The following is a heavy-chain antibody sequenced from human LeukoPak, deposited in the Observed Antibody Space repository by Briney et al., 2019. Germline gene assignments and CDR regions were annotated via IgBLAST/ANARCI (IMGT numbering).Heavy chain of an antibody. J-gene: IGHJ3*02. Sequence: LSLTCGVYAGSLTNYFCHWIRQAPGKGLEWVAVISYDGSNKYYADSVKGRFTISRDNSKNTLYLQMNSLRAEDTAVYYCASSWDIVATPDIWGQGTMVTVSS. CDR3: ASSWDIVATPDI. CDR1: AGSLTNYF. V-gene: IGHV3-30-3*01. D-gene: IGHD5-12*01. CDR2: ISYDGSNK.